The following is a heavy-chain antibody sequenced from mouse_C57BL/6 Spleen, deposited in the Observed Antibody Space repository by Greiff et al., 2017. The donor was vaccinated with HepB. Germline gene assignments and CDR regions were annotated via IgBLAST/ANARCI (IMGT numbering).Heavy chain of an antibody. J-gene: IGHJ2*01. V-gene: IGHV5-9*01. CDR3: AGDYGSGYVFGY. CDR2: ISGGGGNT. Sequence: EVKLMESGGGLVKPGGSLKLSCAASGFTFSSYTMSWVRQTPEKRLEWVATISGGGGNTYYPDSVKGRFTISRDNAKNTLYLQMSSLRSEDTALYYCAGDYGSGYVFGYWGQGTTLTVSS. CDR1: GFTFSSYT. D-gene: IGHD1-1*01.